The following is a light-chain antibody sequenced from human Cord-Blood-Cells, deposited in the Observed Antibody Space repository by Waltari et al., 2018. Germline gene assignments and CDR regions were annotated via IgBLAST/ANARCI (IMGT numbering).Light chain of an antibody. Sequence: QSALTQPASLSGSPGQSITTPCTGTSRDVGGYNLVSWYQQHPGKAPKLMIYEGSKRPSGVSNRFSGSKSGNTASLTISGLQAEDEADYYCCSYAGSSTWVFGGGTKLTVL. V-gene: IGLV2-23*01. CDR3: CSYAGSSTWV. J-gene: IGLJ3*02. CDR1: SRDVGGYNL. CDR2: EGS.